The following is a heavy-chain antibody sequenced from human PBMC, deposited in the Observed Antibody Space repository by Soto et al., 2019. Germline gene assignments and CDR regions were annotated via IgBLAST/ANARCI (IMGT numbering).Heavy chain of an antibody. D-gene: IGHD3-22*01. CDR3: TTVLAYYYDSSGYYPYGMDV. J-gene: IGHJ6*02. CDR1: GFTFSNAW. CDR2: IKIKTDGGTT. V-gene: IGHV3-15*07. Sequence: GGSLRLSCAASGFTFSNAWMNWVRQAPGKGLEWVGRIKIKTDGGTTDYAAPVKGRFTISRDDSKNTLFLQMNSLKTEDTAVYYFTTVLAYYYDSSGYYPYGMDVWGQG.